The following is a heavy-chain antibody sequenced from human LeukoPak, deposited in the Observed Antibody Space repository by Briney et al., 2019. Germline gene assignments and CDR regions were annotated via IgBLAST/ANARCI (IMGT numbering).Heavy chain of an antibody. J-gene: IGHJ4*02. CDR1: GGSISSSSYY. Sequence: SETLSLTCTVSGGSISSSSYYWGWIRQPPGKGPEWIGSIYYSGSTYYNPSLKSRVTISVDTSKNQFSLKLSSVTAADTAVYYCAASRYSSSWYYFDYWGQGTLVTVSS. V-gene: IGHV4-39*01. CDR2: IYYSGST. CDR3: AASRYSSSWYYFDY. D-gene: IGHD6-13*01.